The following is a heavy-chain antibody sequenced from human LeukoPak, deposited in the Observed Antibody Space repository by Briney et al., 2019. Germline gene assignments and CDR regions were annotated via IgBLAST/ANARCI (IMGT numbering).Heavy chain of an antibody. J-gene: IGHJ2*01. D-gene: IGHD5-18*01. V-gene: IGHV3-74*01. Sequence: PGGSLRLSCAASGFTFSSYWMHWVRQAPGTGLVWVSRINSDGSSTSYADSVKGRFTISRDNAKNTLYLQMNSLRAEDTAVYYCARGDTAMAYWYFDLWGRGTLVTVSS. CDR1: GFTFSSYW. CDR2: INSDGSST. CDR3: ARGDTAMAYWYFDL.